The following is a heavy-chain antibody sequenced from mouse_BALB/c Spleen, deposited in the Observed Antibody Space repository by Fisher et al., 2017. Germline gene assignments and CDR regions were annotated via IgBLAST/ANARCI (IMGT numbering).Heavy chain of an antibody. V-gene: IGHV1-26*01. CDR3: ARSGRRFYAMDY. Sequence: KFKGKATLTADKSSSTAYMELLSLTSEDSAVYYCARSGRRFYAMDYWGQGTSVTVSS. D-gene: IGHD1-1*01. J-gene: IGHJ4*01.